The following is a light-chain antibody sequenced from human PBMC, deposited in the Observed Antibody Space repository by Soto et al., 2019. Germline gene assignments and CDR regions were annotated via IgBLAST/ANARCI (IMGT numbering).Light chain of an antibody. J-gene: IGKJ4*01. CDR3: QQYGSSPLT. CDR2: DAS. V-gene: IGKV3-20*01. Sequence: ETVLTQSPGTLSLSPGERASLSCRASQSISGRYLAWYQQKPGQAPRLLIYDASSRATGIPDRFSGSGSGTDFILTISRLEPEDFAVYYCQQYGSSPLTFGGGTKVENK. CDR1: QSISGRY.